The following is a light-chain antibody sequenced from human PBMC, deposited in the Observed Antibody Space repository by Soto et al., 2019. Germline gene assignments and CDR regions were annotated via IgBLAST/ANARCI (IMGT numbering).Light chain of an antibody. J-gene: IGLJ2*01. CDR1: SSNIGNNY. CDR2: DND. CDR3: ATWDRSLSVGV. Sequence: QSVLTQPPSVSAAPGQKVTISCSGSSSNIGNNYVFWYQQLPGTAPKLLIYDNDKRPSGIPDRFSGSKSGTSATLGITGLQXGDEADYYCATWDRSLSVGVFGGGTKLTVL. V-gene: IGLV1-51*01.